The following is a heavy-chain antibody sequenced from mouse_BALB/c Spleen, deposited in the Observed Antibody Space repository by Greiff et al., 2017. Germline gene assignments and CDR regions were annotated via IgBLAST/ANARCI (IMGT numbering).Heavy chain of an antibody. CDR1: GYTFTSYW. J-gene: IGHJ4*01. V-gene: IGHV1-5*01. D-gene: IGHD2-14*01. CDR3: ARLYCRYDVVYAMDY. Sequence: VQLQQSGTVLARPGASVKMSCKASGYTFTSYWMHWVKQRPGQGLEWIGAIYPGNSDTSYNQKFKGKAKLPAVTSTSTAYMELSSLTNEDSAVYYCARLYCRYDVVYAMDYWGQGTSVTVSS. CDR2: IYPGNSDT.